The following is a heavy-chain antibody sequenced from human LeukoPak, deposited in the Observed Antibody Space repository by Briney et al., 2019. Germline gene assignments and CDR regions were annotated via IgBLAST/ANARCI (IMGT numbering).Heavy chain of an antibody. J-gene: IGHJ4*02. Sequence: SETLSLTCTVSSSSISNYYWNWIRQPPGKGLEWIGYIYYSGGTNYNPSLKSRLTISVDTSKNQFSLKLTSVTAAVQSVYYCAREPLGDYGGNSGFDYWGQGSLVTVSS. CDR3: AREPLGDYGGNSGFDY. CDR1: SSSISNYY. D-gene: IGHD4-23*01. V-gene: IGHV4-59*01. CDR2: IYYSGGT.